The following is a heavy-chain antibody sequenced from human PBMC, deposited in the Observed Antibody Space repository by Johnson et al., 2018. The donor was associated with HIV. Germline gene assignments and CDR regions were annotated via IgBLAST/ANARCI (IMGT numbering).Heavy chain of an antibody. CDR1: GFTFSSYA. D-gene: IGHD3-10*01. CDR2: ISYDGSNK. Sequence: QVQLVESGGGVVQPGRSLRLSCAASGFTFSSYAMHWVRQAPGKGLEWVAVISYDGSNKYYADSVKGRFTISRDNSKNTLYLQMNSLRAEVTAVYYCASTGSGSDDAFDIWGQGTMVTSLQ. V-gene: IGHV3-30-3*01. CDR3: ASTGSGSDDAFDI. J-gene: IGHJ3*02.